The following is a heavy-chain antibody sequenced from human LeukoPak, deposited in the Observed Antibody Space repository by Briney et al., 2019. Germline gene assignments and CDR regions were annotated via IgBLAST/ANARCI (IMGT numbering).Heavy chain of an antibody. D-gene: IGHD3-10*01. CDR2: ISGSGGST. CDR3: AKSLWFGELLLYFQH. Sequence: PGGSLRLSCAASGFTFSSYSMNWVRQAPGKGLEWVSAISGSGGSTYYADSVKGRFTISRDNSKNTLYLQMNSLRAEDTAVYYCAKSLWFGELLLYFQHWGQGTLVTVSS. V-gene: IGHV3-23*01. J-gene: IGHJ1*01. CDR1: GFTFSSYS.